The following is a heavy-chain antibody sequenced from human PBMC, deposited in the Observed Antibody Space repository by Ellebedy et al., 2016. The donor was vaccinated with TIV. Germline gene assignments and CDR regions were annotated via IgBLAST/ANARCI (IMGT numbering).Heavy chain of an antibody. D-gene: IGHD2-2*01. Sequence: AASVKVSCKASGYTFNTYSISWIRQAPGQGLEWMGWISAYNGNTNYAQMLQGRVTMTTDTFTSTAYMELRSLRSDDTAVYYCARYCNSTTCSNWFDPWGQGTLVTVSS. J-gene: IGHJ5*02. CDR2: ISAYNGNT. CDR1: GYTFNTYS. CDR3: ARYCNSTTCSNWFDP. V-gene: IGHV1-18*01.